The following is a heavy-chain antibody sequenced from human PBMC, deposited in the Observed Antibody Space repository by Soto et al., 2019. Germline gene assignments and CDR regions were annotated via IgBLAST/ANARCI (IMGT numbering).Heavy chain of an antibody. CDR3: ASSIVVVTALDY. CDR2: INAGNGNT. D-gene: IGHD2-21*02. Sequence: QVQLVQSGAEEKKPGASVKVSYKASGYTFTSYAMHWVRQAPGQRLEWMGWINAGNGNTKYSQKFQGRVTITRDTSASTAYMELSSLRSEDTAVYYCASSIVVVTALDYWGQGTLVTVSS. CDR1: GYTFTSYA. J-gene: IGHJ4*02. V-gene: IGHV1-3*05.